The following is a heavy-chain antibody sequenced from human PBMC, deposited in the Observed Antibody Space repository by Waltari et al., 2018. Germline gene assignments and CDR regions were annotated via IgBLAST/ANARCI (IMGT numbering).Heavy chain of an antibody. V-gene: IGHV4-38-2*01. CDR3: ARLSSRDYYDSSGP. CDR1: GYSISSGYY. D-gene: IGHD3-22*01. CDR2: IYHSGST. J-gene: IGHJ4*02. Sequence: QVQLQESGPGLVKPSETLSLTCAVSGYSISSGYYWGWIRQPPGKGLEWIGSIYHSGSTYYNPSLKSRVTISVDTSKNQFSLKLSSVTAADTAVYYYARLSSRDYYDSSGPWGQGTLVTVSS.